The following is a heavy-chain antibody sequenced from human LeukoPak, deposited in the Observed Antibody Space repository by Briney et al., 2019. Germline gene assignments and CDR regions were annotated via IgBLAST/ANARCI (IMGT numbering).Heavy chain of an antibody. J-gene: IGHJ4*02. Sequence: GGSLRLSCAASGFTFSSYEMNWVRQAPGKGLEWVSYISSSGSTIYYADSVKGRFTISRDSAKNSLYLQMNSLRAEDTAVYYCARDGSGYDLNYFDYWGQGTLVTVSS. CDR3: ARDGSGYDLNYFDY. V-gene: IGHV3-48*03. CDR1: GFTFSSYE. CDR2: ISSSGSTI. D-gene: IGHD5-12*01.